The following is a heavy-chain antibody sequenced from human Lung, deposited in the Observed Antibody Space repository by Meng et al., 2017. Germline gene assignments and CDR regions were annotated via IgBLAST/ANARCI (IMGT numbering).Heavy chain of an antibody. CDR2: INHSGST. Sequence: GPHQQWGAGLLKPSETLSLTCVVSGGSFSDYYWSWIRQPPGKGLEWIGEINHSGSTNYNPSLESRATISVDTSQNNLSLKLSSVTAADSAVYYCARGPTTMAHDFDYWGQGTLVTVSS. CDR1: GGSFSDYY. D-gene: IGHD4-11*01. V-gene: IGHV4-34*01. J-gene: IGHJ4*02. CDR3: ARGPTTMAHDFDY.